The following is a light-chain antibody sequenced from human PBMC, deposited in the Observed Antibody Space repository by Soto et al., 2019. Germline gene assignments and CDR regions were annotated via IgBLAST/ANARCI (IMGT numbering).Light chain of an antibody. J-gene: IGKJ1*01. CDR1: QSISSW. CDR2: DAS. Sequence: DIQTPQSPSTLSAAGGDRVTITFRASQSISSWLAWYQQKPGKAPKLLIYDASSLESGVPSRFSGSGSGTEFTLTISSLQPDDFATYYCQQYNSYSFGQGTKVDIK. V-gene: IGKV1-5*01. CDR3: QQYNSYS.